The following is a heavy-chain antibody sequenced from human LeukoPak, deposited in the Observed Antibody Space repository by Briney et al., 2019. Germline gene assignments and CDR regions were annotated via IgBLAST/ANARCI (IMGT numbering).Heavy chain of an antibody. Sequence: SETLSLTCTVSGGSISSSSYYWGWIRQPPGKGLEWIGSIYYSGSTYYNPSLKSRVTISVDTSKNQFSLKLSSVTAADTAVYYCARAGSIAAAEYYFDYWGQGTPVTVSS. CDR2: IYYSGST. J-gene: IGHJ4*02. D-gene: IGHD6-13*01. V-gene: IGHV4-39*07. CDR1: GGSISSSSYY. CDR3: ARAGSIAAAEYYFDY.